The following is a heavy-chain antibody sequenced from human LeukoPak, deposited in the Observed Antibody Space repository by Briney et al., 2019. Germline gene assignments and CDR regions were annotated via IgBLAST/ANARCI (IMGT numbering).Heavy chain of an antibody. CDR3: AVYGSGKIDY. J-gene: IGHJ4*02. CDR1: GDSICSYY. V-gene: IGHV4-4*07. CDR2: IYISGST. D-gene: IGHD3-10*01. Sequence: PSETLSLTCTVSGDSICSYYWSWIRQPAEKGLEWIGRIYISGSTFYNPSHKSRVTMSVDTSKNQFSLKLNSVTAADTAVYFCAVYGSGKIDYWGQGTLVTVSS.